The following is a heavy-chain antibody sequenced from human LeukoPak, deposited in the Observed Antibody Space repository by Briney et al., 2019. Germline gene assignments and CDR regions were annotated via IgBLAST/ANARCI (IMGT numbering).Heavy chain of an antibody. D-gene: IGHD6-6*01. CDR2: ISGSGGST. Sequence: PGGSLRLSCAASGFTFSSYVMSWVRQAPGKGLEWVSAISGSGGSTYYADSVKGRFTISRDNSKNTLYLQMNSLRAEDTAVYYCAKDLLVLGYFDYWGQGTLVTVSS. J-gene: IGHJ4*02. CDR3: AKDLLVLGYFDY. V-gene: IGHV3-23*01. CDR1: GFTFSSYV.